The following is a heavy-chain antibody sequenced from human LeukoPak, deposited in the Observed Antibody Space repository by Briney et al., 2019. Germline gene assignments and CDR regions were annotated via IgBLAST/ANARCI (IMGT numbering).Heavy chain of an antibody. V-gene: IGHV4-61*02. CDR1: GGSISSGSYY. CDR2: IYTSGST. Sequence: SQTLSLTCTVSGGSISSGSYYWSWIRQPAGKGLEWIGRIYTSGSTNYNPSLKSRVTISVDTSKNQFSLKLSSVTAADTAVYYCAREAVAAMEFYFDYWGQGTLVTVSS. CDR3: AREAVAAMEFYFDY. D-gene: IGHD5-18*01. J-gene: IGHJ4*02.